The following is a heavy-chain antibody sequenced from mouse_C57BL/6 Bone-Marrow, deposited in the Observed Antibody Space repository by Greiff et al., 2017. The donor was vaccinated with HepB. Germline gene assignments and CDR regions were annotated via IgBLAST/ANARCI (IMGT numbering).Heavy chain of an antibody. CDR1: GFTFSDYY. J-gene: IGHJ2*01. Sequence: DVKLVESEGGLVQPGSSMKLSCTASGFTFSDYYMAWVRQVPEKGLEWVANINYDGSSTYYLDSLKSRFIISRDNAKNILYLQMSSLKSEDTATYYCARDNDDFFFDYWGQGTTLTVSS. D-gene: IGHD2-12*01. CDR2: INYDGSST. CDR3: ARDNDDFFFDY. V-gene: IGHV5-16*01.